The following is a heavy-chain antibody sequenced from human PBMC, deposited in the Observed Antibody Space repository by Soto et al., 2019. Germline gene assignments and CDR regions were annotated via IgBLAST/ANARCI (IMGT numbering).Heavy chain of an antibody. V-gene: IGHV3-30*04. Sequence: QVQLVESGGGVVQPGRSLRLSCAASGFTFNNHAMHWVRQAPGKGLEWVAGISYDGKNKYYADSVKGRFTISRDNSKNTVFLQMNNVRVEDTAVFYCARTSIFMYYFDYWGQGALVTVSS. CDR3: ARTSIFMYYFDY. CDR2: ISYDGKNK. D-gene: IGHD3-9*01. J-gene: IGHJ4*02. CDR1: GFTFNNHA.